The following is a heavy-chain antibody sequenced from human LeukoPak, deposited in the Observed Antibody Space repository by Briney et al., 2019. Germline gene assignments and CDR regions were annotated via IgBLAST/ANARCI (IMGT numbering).Heavy chain of an antibody. CDR1: GYSISSGYY. CDR2: IYHSGST. CDR3: ANHYYYYMDV. J-gene: IGHJ6*03. Sequence: SETLSLICAVSGYSISSGYYWGWIRQPPGKGLEWIGSIYHSGSTYYNPSLKSRVTISVDTSKNQFSLKLSSVTAAGTAVYYCANHYYYYMDVWGKGATVTVSS. V-gene: IGHV4-38-2*01.